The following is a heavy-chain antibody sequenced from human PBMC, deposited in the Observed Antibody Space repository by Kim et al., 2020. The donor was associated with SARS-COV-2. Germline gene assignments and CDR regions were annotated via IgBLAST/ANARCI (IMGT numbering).Heavy chain of an antibody. D-gene: IGHD2-15*01. V-gene: IGHV3-48*02. CDR2: ISSSSSTI. CDR1: GFTFSSYS. Sequence: GGSLRLSCAASGFTFSSYSMNWVRQAPGKGLEWVSYISSSSSTIYYADSVKGRFTISRDNAKNSLYLQMNSLRDEDTAVYYCARDRGVVVAASGLLGRLSYWFVPWGQGTLVTVSS. CDR3: ARDRGVVVAASGLLGRLSYWFVP. J-gene: IGHJ5*02.